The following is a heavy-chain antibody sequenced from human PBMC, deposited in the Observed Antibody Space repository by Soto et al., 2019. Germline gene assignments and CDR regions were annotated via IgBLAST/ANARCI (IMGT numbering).Heavy chain of an antibody. D-gene: IGHD3-3*01. CDR1: GFSLTTSGVG. J-gene: IGHJ4*02. Sequence: QITLNESGPTVVKPTETLTLTCTFSGFSLTTSGVGVGWVRQSPGKAPEWLAFIYWDDHKRYSTSLKSRLTITKDTSKNQVVLTMANVDPADTATYYCAHRVLRAVFGLVTTTAIYFDFWGQGTPVVVSS. CDR2: IYWDDHK. V-gene: IGHV2-5*02. CDR3: AHRVLRAVFGLVTTTAIYFDF.